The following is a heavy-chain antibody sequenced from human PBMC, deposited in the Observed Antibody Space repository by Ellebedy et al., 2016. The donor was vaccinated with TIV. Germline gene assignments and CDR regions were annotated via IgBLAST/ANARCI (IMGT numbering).Heavy chain of an antibody. CDR2: IKEDGSEK. CDR1: GFTFNIYW. D-gene: IGHD3-10*01. CDR3: AKDEGSGTWHY. V-gene: IGHV3-7*01. Sequence: PGGSLRLSCAASGFTFNIYWMTWVRQAPGKGLECVANIKEDGSEKYYVDSVRGRFTISRDNAKNSLYLQLNSLRAEDTAVYYCAKDEGSGTWHYWGQGTLVTVSS. J-gene: IGHJ4*02.